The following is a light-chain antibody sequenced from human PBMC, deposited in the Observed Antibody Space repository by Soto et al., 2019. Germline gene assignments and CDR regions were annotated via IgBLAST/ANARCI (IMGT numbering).Light chain of an antibody. J-gene: IGLJ1*01. V-gene: IGLV1-44*01. CDR1: SSNIGLNT. Sequence: QSVLTQPPSASGTPGQTVTISCSGSSSNIGLNTVNWYQQLPGTAPKLLIYTNNQRHAGVPDRFSGSKSGTSASLAISGLLSEDESDYYCVAWDDSLNGSVFGSGTKVTVL. CDR3: VAWDDSLNGSV. CDR2: TNN.